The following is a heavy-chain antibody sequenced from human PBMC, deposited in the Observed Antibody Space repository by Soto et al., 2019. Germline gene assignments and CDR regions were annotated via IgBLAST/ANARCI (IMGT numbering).Heavy chain of an antibody. Sequence: LRLSCAASGFTFSSYAMSWVRQAPGKGLEWVSAISGSGGSTYYADSVKGRFTISRDNSKNTLYLQMNSLRAEDTAVYYCAKAVGSSWYGGDWFDPWGQGTLVTVSS. J-gene: IGHJ5*02. CDR3: AKAVGSSWYGGDWFDP. CDR2: ISGSGGST. D-gene: IGHD6-13*01. CDR1: GFTFSSYA. V-gene: IGHV3-23*01.